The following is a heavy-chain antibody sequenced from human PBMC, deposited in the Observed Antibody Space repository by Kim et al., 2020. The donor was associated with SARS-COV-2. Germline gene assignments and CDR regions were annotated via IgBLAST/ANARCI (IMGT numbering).Heavy chain of an antibody. CDR2: LFNSGTT. CDR1: DASVSGGYYY. D-gene: IGHD2-8*01. V-gene: IGHV4-61*01. Sequence: SETLSLTCVVSDASVSGGYYYWTWVRQAPGGPLESIGYLFNSGTTNYNPSRESRVTIAVDTSKNQFSLTLKSVTAAATGVYFCARGGHLYESTSYWAYLQHWGQGSLVTVSS. J-gene: IGHJ1*01. CDR3: ARGGHLYESTSYWAYLQH.